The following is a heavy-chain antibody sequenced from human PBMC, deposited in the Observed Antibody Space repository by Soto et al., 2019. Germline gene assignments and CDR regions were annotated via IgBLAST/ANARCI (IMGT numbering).Heavy chain of an antibody. CDR2: INPDGSEK. D-gene: IGHD2-2*01. J-gene: IGHJ5*02. CDR1: GFTFRNYW. V-gene: IGHV3-7*01. Sequence: GGSLRLSCAASGFTFRNYWMSWVRQAPGKGLEWVASINPDGSEKYYVDSVRGRFIISRDNAQNSVYLQVNSLRDEDTAVHYCAKLRGSTTIYDRWGQGTLVTVSS. CDR3: AKLRGSTTIYDR.